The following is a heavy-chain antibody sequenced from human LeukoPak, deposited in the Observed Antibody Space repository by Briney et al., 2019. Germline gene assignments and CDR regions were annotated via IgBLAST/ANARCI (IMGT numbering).Heavy chain of an antibody. CDR2: IKQDGSEK. D-gene: IGHD1-26*01. CDR1: GFTFSSFW. J-gene: IGHJ6*02. V-gene: IGHV3-7*03. Sequence: GGSLRLSCAASGFTFSSFWVSWVRQAPGKGLEWVANIKQDGSEKYYVDSVKGRFTISRDNAKNALYLQMNSLRAEDTAVYYCARYTGSYEVNYYYYYGMDVWGQGTTVTVSS. CDR3: ARYTGSYEVNYYYYYGMDV.